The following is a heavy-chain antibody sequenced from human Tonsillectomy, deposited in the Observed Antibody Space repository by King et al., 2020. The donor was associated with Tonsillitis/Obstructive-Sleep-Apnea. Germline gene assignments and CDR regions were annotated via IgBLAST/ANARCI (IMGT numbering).Heavy chain of an antibody. CDR2: IIPMFGTT. J-gene: IGHJ3*02. D-gene: IGHD3-16*01. Sequence: QLVQSGAEVKKPGSSVKVSCKASGGTFDNYAITWVRQAPGQGLEWMGWIIPMFGTTSDSQKLQGRVTMTADEATGTAYMELTNLTSEDTAFYYCARGENSFDMWGQGTTVTVSS. CDR3: ARGENSFDM. CDR1: GGTFDNYA. V-gene: IGHV1-69*01.